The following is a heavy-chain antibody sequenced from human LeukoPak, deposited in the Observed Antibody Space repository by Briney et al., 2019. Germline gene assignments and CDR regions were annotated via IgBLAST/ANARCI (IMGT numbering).Heavy chain of an antibody. J-gene: IGHJ4*02. CDR2: IYTSGST. Sequence: PSETLSLTCTVSSVSLTNYYWSWIRQPAGKGLEWIGHIYTSGSTNYNPSLKSRVTMSVDTSRNQFSLKLTSVTAADTAVYYCARTSGSASYSLIAYWGQGTLVTVSS. CDR1: SVSLTNYY. CDR3: ARTSGSASYSLIAY. D-gene: IGHD3-10*01. V-gene: IGHV4-4*07.